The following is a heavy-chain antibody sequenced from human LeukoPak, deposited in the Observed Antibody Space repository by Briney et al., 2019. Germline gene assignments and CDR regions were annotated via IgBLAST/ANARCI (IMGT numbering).Heavy chain of an antibody. CDR3: ARATDRSYDDFWSGYFSSFDY. D-gene: IGHD3-3*01. CDR1: GFIFSESA. CDR2: MSSDGANI. Sequence: GSLRLSCEASGFIFSESAMHWVRQAPGKGLEWVAVMSSDGANIYYAASVTGRFTISRENGADTLYLQMKSLTADDTALYYCARATDRSYDDFWSGYFSSFDYWGQGTLVTVSS. V-gene: IGHV3-30-3*01. J-gene: IGHJ4*02.